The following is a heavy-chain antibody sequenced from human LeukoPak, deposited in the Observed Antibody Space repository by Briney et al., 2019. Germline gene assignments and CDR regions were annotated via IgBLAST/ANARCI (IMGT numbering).Heavy chain of an antibody. Sequence: PSETLSLTCTVSGGSISSYYWSWIRQPPGKGLEWIGYIYYSGSTNYNPSLKSRVTTSVDTSKNQFSLKLSSVTAADTAVYYCARQGDNYYYGMDVWGQGTTVTVSS. D-gene: IGHD1-26*01. CDR2: IYYSGST. CDR1: GGSISSYY. J-gene: IGHJ6*02. V-gene: IGHV4-59*08. CDR3: ARQGDNYYYGMDV.